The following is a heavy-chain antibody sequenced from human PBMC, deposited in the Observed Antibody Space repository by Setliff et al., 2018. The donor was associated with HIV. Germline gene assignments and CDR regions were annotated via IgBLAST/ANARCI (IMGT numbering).Heavy chain of an antibody. CDR2: ISSSGST. CDR1: GGSISNSNYY. D-gene: IGHD3-9*01. Sequence: SETLSLTCTVSGGSISNSNYYWGWIRQPPGKGLEWIGSISSSGSTYYNPSLKSRVTTSVDTPKNQFSLKLNSVTAADTAVYYCAETIGRYFDIFDNWGQGTLVTVSS. J-gene: IGHJ4*02. V-gene: IGHV4-39*01. CDR3: AETIGRYFDIFDN.